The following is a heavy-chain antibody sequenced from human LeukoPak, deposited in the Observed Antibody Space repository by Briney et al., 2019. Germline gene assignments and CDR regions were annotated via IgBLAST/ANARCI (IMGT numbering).Heavy chain of an antibody. CDR2: ISGSGGST. CDR1: GFTFSSYA. CDR3: AKVGYYYGSGSYYPYYYYGMDV. V-gene: IGHV3-23*01. D-gene: IGHD3-10*01. J-gene: IGHJ6*02. Sequence: GGSLRLSCAASGFTFSSYAMSWVRQAPGKGLEWVSAISGSGGSTYYADCVKGRFTISRDNSKNTLYLQMNSLRAEDTAVYYCAKVGYYYGSGSYYPYYYYGMDVWGQGTTVTVSS.